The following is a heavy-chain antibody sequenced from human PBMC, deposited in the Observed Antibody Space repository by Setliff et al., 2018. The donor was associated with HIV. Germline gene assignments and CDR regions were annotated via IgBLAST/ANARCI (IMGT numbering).Heavy chain of an antibody. CDR1: GYTFTSYA. CDR2: INTNTGNP. V-gene: IGHV7-4-1*02. J-gene: IGHJ6*03. CDR3: ARVYSSGWYGDYYYYYYMDV. Sequence: ASVKVSCKASGYTFTSYAMNWVRQAPGQGLEWMGWINTNTGNPTYAQGFTGRFVFSLDTSVSTAYLQISSLKAEDTAVYYCARVYSSGWYGDYYYYYYMDVWGKGTAVTVS. D-gene: IGHD6-19*01.